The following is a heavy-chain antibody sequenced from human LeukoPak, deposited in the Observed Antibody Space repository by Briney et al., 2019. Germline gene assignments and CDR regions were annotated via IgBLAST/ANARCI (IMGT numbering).Heavy chain of an antibody. J-gene: IGHJ4*02. CDR3: ARDSGPYYDILTGYYYFDY. CDR1: GGTFSSYA. D-gene: IGHD3-9*01. Sequence: GASVKVSCKASGGTFSSYAISWVRQAPGQGLEWMGGIIPIFGIANYAQKFQGRVTITADKSTSTAYMELSSLRSEDTAVYYCARDSGPYYDILTGYYYFDYWGQGTLVTVSS. CDR2: IIPIFGIA. V-gene: IGHV1-69*10.